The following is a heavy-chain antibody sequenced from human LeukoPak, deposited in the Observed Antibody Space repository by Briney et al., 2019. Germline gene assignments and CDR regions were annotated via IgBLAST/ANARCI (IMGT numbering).Heavy chain of an antibody. J-gene: IGHJ4*02. CDR2: ISYDGSEK. D-gene: IGHD3-10*01. Sequence: GGSLRLSCAASGFDFTIYGMHWVHQAPAKGLEWVAVISYDGSEKFYTDSVKGRFSISRDNSRKLLYLQMNSLRTEDTAVYYCAKGSSSYGHPISPLVDYWGQGALVSVSS. CDR3: AKGSSSYGHPISPLVDY. CDR1: GFDFTIYG. V-gene: IGHV3-30*18.